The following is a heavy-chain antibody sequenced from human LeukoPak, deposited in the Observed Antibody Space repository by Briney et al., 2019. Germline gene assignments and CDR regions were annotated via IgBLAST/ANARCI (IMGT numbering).Heavy chain of an antibody. CDR1: GGSFSGYY. V-gene: IGHV4-34*01. Sequence: PSETLSLTCAVYGGSFSGYYWNWIRQPPGKGLEWIGEMNHGGSTNYNPSLKSRVTISVDTSKNQFSLKLRSVTAADTAVYYCARMYIKWGRYLQHWGQGTLVTVSS. J-gene: IGHJ1*01. D-gene: IGHD1-26*01. CDR2: MNHGGST. CDR3: ARMYIKWGRYLQH.